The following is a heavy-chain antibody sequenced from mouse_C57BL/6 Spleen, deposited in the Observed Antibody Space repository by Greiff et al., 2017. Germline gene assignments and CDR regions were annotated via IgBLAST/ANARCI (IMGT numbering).Heavy chain of an antibody. D-gene: IGHD1-1*01. V-gene: IGHV1-15*01. CDR1: GYTFTDYE. Sequence: QVQLQQSGAELVRPGASVTLSCKASGYTFTDYEMHWVKPTPVHGLEWIGAIDPETGGTAYNQKFKGKAILTADKSSSTAYMELRSLTSEYSAVYYCTRWDITTVRDYWGQGTTLTVSS. J-gene: IGHJ2*01. CDR3: TRWDITTVRDY. CDR2: IDPETGGT.